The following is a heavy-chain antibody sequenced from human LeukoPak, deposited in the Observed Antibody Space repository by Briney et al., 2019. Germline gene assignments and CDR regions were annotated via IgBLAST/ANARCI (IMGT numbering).Heavy chain of an antibody. J-gene: IGHJ6*02. CDR3: ARDQYYGSGSYLSLYYYGMDV. D-gene: IGHD3-10*01. Sequence: SVKVSCKASGGTFSSYAISWVRQAPGQELEWMGGIIPIFGTANYAQKLQGRVTITADKSTSTAYMELSSLRSEDTAVYYCARDQYYGSGSYLSLYYYGMDVWGQGTTVTVSS. CDR1: GGTFSSYA. V-gene: IGHV1-69*06. CDR2: IIPIFGTA.